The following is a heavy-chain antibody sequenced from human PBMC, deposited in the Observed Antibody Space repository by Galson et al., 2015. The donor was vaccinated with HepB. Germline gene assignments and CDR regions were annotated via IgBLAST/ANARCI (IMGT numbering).Heavy chain of an antibody. CDR2: ISSSSSTI. V-gene: IGHV3-48*01. CDR1: GFTFSSYS. J-gene: IGHJ6*02. Sequence: SLRLSCAASGFTFSSYSMNWVRQAPGKGLEWVSYISSSSSTIYYADSVKGRFTISRDNAKNSLYLQMNSLRAEDTAVYYCAREARIAAAGMSNYYYYGMDVWGQGTTVTVSS. D-gene: IGHD6-13*01. CDR3: AREARIAAAGMSNYYYYGMDV.